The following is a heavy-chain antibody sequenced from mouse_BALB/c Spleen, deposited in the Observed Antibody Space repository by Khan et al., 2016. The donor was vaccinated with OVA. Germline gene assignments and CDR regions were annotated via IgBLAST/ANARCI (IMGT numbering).Heavy chain of an antibody. Sequence: VQLKQSGPDLVKPGASVKISCKASGYSFTVYYMIWVKQSLGKSPEWIGRVNPNNGDTNYNQKFKDKAILTVDKSSTTAYMELRSLTSEDSAVFYCAGMNEFLTNWGQGTLVTVSA. V-gene: IGHV1-26*01. CDR2: VNPNNGDT. CDR1: GYSFTVYY. D-gene: IGHD2-13*01. CDR3: AGMNEFLTN. J-gene: IGHJ3*01.